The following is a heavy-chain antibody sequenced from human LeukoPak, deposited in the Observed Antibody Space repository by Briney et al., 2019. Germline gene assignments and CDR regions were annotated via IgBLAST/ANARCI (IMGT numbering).Heavy chain of an antibody. V-gene: IGHV1-18*01. Sequence: ASVTVSFKASGYTFTNYGISWVRQAPGKGGEWMGWISAYNGNTNYAQKLQGRVTMTTDTSTSTAYMDLRSLRSDDTAVYYCARGSDYYGSGSYYPAEYFQHWGQGTLVTVSS. CDR2: ISAYNGNT. CDR3: ARGSDYYGSGSYYPAEYFQH. CDR1: GYTFTNYG. J-gene: IGHJ1*01. D-gene: IGHD3-10*01.